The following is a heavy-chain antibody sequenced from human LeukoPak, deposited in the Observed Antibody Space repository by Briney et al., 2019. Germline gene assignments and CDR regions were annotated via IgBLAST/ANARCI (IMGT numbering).Heavy chain of an antibody. CDR3: ARAGYSSGWYYFDY. Sequence: SETLSLTCTVSGDSISGSTYHWGWIRQPPGKGLEWIGTIYYTGSTYYNPSLKSRVTISVDTSKNQFSLKLSSVTAADTAVYFCARAGYSSGWYYFDYWGQGTLVTVSS. CDR2: IYYTGST. CDR1: GDSISGSTYH. J-gene: IGHJ4*02. D-gene: IGHD6-19*01. V-gene: IGHV4-39*01.